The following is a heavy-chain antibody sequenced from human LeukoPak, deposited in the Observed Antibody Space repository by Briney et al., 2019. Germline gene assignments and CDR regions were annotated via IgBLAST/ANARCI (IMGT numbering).Heavy chain of an antibody. V-gene: IGHV4-34*01. CDR2: INRSGST. J-gene: IGHJ4*02. CDR1: GGSFSGYY. D-gene: IGHD6-6*01. Sequence: SETLSLTCAVYGGSFSGYYWSWIRQPPGKGLEWIGEINRSGSTNYNPSLKSRVTISVDTSKNQFSLKLSSVTAADTAVYYCARGPFKSLSIAARYFDYWGQGTLVTVSS. CDR3: ARGPFKSLSIAARYFDY.